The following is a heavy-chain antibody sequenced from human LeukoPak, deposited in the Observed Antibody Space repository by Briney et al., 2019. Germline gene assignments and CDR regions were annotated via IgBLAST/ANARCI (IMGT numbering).Heavy chain of an antibody. CDR2: IIPIFGTA. V-gene: IGHV1-69*13. CDR3: ARDIGSGWSSLLY. J-gene: IGHJ4*02. D-gene: IGHD6-19*01. CDR1: GYTFTSYA. Sequence: ASVKVSCKASGYTFTSYAMNWVRQAPGQGLEWMGGIIPIFGTANYAQKFQGRVTITADESTSTAYMELSSLRSEDTAVYYCARDIGSGWSSLLYWGQGTLVTVSS.